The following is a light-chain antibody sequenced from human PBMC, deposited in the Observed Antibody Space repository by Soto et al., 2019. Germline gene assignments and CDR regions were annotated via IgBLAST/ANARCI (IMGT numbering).Light chain of an antibody. CDR1: QSISRW. CDR2: HAS. J-gene: IGKJ1*01. V-gene: IGKV1-5*01. CDR3: QQYNTYLS. Sequence: IKMTKSPSTLSASVGNRVTISCRASQSISRWLAWYQQKPGKAPTLLIYHASSLESGVPSRFSGSGSGTEFTLTISSLQPDDVATYYCQQYNTYLSFGQGTKVDI.